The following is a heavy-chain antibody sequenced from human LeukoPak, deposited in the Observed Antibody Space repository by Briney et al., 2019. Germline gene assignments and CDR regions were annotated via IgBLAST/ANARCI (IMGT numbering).Heavy chain of an antibody. CDR3: ATDTAGFDH. CDR2: IKQDGSEK. V-gene: IGHV3-7*03. CDR1: GFTFSSYW. Sequence: GGSLRLSCAASGFTFSSYWMSWVRQAPGKGLEWVANIKQDGSEKYYVDSVKGRFTTSRDNAKNSLYLQMNSLRAEDTAVFYCATDTAGFDHWGQGTLVTVSS. D-gene: IGHD4-17*01. J-gene: IGHJ4*02.